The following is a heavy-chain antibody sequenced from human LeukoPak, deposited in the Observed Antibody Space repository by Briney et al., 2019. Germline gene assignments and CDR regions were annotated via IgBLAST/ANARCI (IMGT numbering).Heavy chain of an antibody. D-gene: IGHD6-19*01. Sequence: SVRVSCKASGGTFSSYAISWVRQAPGQGLEWMGGIIPIFGTANYAQKFQGRVTITTDESTSTAYMELSSLRSEDTAVYYCARGWFSGWYYFDYWGQGTLVTVSS. CDR3: ARGWFSGWYYFDY. CDR1: GGTFSSYA. J-gene: IGHJ4*02. V-gene: IGHV1-69*05. CDR2: IIPIFGTA.